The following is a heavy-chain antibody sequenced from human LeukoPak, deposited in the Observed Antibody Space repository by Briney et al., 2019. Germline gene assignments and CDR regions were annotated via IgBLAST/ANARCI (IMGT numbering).Heavy chain of an antibody. CDR1: GYTFTGYY. V-gene: IGHV1-18*04. Sequence: GASVKVSCKASGYTFTGYYMHWVRQAPGQGLEWMGWISAYNGNTNYAQKLQGRVTMTTDTSTSTAYMELRSLRSDDTAVYYCARGSYFGRDAFDIWGQGTMVTVSS. J-gene: IGHJ3*02. D-gene: IGHD1-26*01. CDR3: ARGSYFGRDAFDI. CDR2: ISAYNGNT.